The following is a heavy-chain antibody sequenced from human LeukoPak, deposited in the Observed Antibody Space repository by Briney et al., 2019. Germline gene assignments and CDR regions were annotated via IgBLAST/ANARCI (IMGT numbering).Heavy chain of an antibody. V-gene: IGHV4-30-4*07. CDR3: ASHSGGYAY. J-gene: IGHJ4*02. CDR1: GASISSGGYS. Sequence: SETLSLTCAVSGASISSGGYSWSWNRQPPGKGLEWIGYIYYSGGTYYNPSLKSRVSISVDTSKNQFSLRLSSVTAADTAVYYCASHSGGYAYWGQGTLVTVSS. D-gene: IGHD5-12*01. CDR2: IYYSGGT.